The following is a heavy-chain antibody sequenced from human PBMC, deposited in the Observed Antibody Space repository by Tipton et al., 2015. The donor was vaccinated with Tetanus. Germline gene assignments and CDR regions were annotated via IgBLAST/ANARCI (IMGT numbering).Heavy chain of an antibody. CDR1: GGSISSSSYY. CDR3: ARHEAGGGSGSYYIFSPFDY. D-gene: IGHD3-10*01. Sequence: TLSLTCTVSGGSISSSSYYWGWIRQPPGKGLEWIGSIYYSGSTYYNPSLKSRVTISVDTSKNQFSLKLSSVTAADTAVYYCARHEAGGGSGSYYIFSPFDYWGQGTLVTVSS. J-gene: IGHJ4*02. V-gene: IGHV4-39*01. CDR2: IYYSGST.